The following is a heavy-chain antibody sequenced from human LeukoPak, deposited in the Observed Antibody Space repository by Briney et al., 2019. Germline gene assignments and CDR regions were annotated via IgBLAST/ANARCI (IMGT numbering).Heavy chain of an antibody. Sequence: GGSLRLSCAASGFTFSSFWMNWVRHTPGKGLEWVANIEGDGSEKNYMDSVKGRFTISRDNAKKSLHLLMNSLRAEDTGVYYCAGGSGWLIDYWGQGTLVTVSS. D-gene: IGHD6-19*01. V-gene: IGHV3-7*03. CDR2: IEGDGSEK. CDR1: GFTFSSFW. CDR3: AGGSGWLIDY. J-gene: IGHJ4*02.